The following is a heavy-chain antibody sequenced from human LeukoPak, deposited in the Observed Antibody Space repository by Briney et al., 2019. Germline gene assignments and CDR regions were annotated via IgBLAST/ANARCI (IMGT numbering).Heavy chain of an antibody. CDR1: GFTVSSNY. J-gene: IGHJ4*02. D-gene: IGHD6-19*01. CDR2: IYSGGNI. V-gene: IGHV3-53*05. Sequence: QPGGSLRLSCAPSGFTVSSNYMSWVRQAPGKGLEWVSVIYSGGNIYYAESVKGRFTISRDNSKNMLYLQMNSLRAEDTAVYYCAKVPYTSGWYYFDYWGQGTLVTVSS. CDR3: AKVPYTSGWYYFDY.